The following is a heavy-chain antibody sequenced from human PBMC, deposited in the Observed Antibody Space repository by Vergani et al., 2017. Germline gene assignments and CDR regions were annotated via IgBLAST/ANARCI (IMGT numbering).Heavy chain of an antibody. CDR2: IYTSGST. J-gene: IGHJ3*02. Sequence: QVQLQESGPGLVKPSQTLSLTCTVSGGSISSGSYYWSWIRQPAGKGLEWIGRIYTSGSTNYNPSLKSRVTMSVDTSKNQFSLKLSSVTAADTAVYYCARGQWLTRGTGDAFDIWGQGTMVTVSS. D-gene: IGHD6-19*01. CDR3: ARGQWLTRGTGDAFDI. CDR1: GGSISSGSYY. V-gene: IGHV4-61*02.